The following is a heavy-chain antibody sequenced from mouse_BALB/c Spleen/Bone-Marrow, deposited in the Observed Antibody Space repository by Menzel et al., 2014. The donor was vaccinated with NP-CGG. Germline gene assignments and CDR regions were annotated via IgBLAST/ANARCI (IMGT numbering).Heavy chain of an antibody. V-gene: IGHV5-9-3*01. Sequence: EVKLVESGGGLVKPGGSLELSCAASGFTFSSYAMSWVRQTPEKRLGWVATISSGGSYTYYPDSVKGRFTISRDNAKNTLYLQMSSLRSEDTAMYYCARHYYGSSYYFDYWGQGTTLTVSS. D-gene: IGHD1-1*01. J-gene: IGHJ2*01. CDR1: GFTFSSYA. CDR2: ISSGGSYT. CDR3: ARHYYGSSYYFDY.